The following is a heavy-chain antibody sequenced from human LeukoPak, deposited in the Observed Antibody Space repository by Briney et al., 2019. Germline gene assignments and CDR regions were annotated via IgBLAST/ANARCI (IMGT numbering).Heavy chain of an antibody. D-gene: IGHD1-26*01. V-gene: IGHV3-73*01. CDR1: GLIFSGSA. CDR3: TRNSGWDLSEAAFDI. CDR2: VRSKGNSYST. Sequence: GESLKLSCAASGLIFSGSAMHWVRQAPGKGLEWVGRVRSKGNSYSTAYTASVKARFTISRDDSKNTAYLQMNSLNTEDTAVYYCTRNSGWDLSEAAFDIWGQGTMVTVSS. J-gene: IGHJ3*02.